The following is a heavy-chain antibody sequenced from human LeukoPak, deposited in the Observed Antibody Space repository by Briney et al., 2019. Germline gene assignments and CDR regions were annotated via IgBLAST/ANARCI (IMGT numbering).Heavy chain of an antibody. D-gene: IGHD3-10*01. CDR1: GGSISSYY. Sequence: SETLSLTCTVSGGSISSYYWSWIRQPPGKGLEWIGYIYYSGSTNYSPSLKSRVTISVDTSKNQFSLKLSSVTAADTAVYYCARQNRAFDAFDIWGQGTMVTVSS. V-gene: IGHV4-59*08. CDR3: ARQNRAFDAFDI. CDR2: IYYSGST. J-gene: IGHJ3*02.